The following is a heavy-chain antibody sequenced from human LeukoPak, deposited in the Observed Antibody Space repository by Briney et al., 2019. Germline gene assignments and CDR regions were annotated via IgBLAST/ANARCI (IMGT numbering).Heavy chain of an antibody. CDR1: GFIFSSYG. D-gene: IGHD5-12*01. Sequence: PGGSLRLSCAASGFIFSSYGMHWVRQAPGKGLEWVAVISYDGSNKYYADSVKGRFTISRDNSKNTLYLQMNSLRAEDTAVYYCAKGQGYGGSVGGMDVWGQGTTVTVSS. V-gene: IGHV3-30*18. CDR2: ISYDGSNK. J-gene: IGHJ6*02. CDR3: AKGQGYGGSVGGMDV.